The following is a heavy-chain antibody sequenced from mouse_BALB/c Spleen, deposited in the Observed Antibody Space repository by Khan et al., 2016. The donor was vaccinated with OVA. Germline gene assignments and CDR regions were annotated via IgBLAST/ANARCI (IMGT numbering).Heavy chain of an antibody. CDR1: GYTFTDYY. D-gene: IGHD1-2*01. Sequence: QVQLKQSGAELARPGASVKLSCKASGYTFTDYYINWVKQRTGQGLERIGEISPGSGDTYYNEMFTGKATLTADKSSTTAYMQLSSLTSEASAVYFCARRNYFGYTFAYWGQGTLVTVSA. CDR2: ISPGSGDT. CDR3: ARRNYFGYTFAY. J-gene: IGHJ3*01. V-gene: IGHV1-77*01.